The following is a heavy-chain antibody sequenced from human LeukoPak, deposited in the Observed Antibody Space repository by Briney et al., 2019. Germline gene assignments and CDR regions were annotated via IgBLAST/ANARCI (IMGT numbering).Heavy chain of an antibody. CDR1: GFTFSDYY. V-gene: IGHV3-11*04. CDR2: ISSSSSTI. J-gene: IGHJ4*02. Sequence: GGSLRLSCAASGFTFSDYYMNWVRQAPGKGLEWVSYISSSSSTIYYADSVKGRFTISRDNAKNSLYLQMNSLRAEDTAVYYCARHSYGSGSYYFDYWGQGTLVTVSS. D-gene: IGHD3-10*01. CDR3: ARHSYGSGSYYFDY.